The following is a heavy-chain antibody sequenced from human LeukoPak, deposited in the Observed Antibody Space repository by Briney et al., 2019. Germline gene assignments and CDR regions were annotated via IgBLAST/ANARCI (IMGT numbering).Heavy chain of an antibody. D-gene: IGHD4-11*01. CDR2: ISSSSSTI. CDR3: ARASRDSNSDYYYNYMDV. Sequence: GRSLRLSCAASGFTFSSYSINWVRQAPGKWLEWVSYISSSSSTIYYAGSVKGRLTISRDNAKNSLYLQMNSLRAEDTAVYYCARASRDSNSDYYYNYMDVWGKGTTVTVSS. CDR1: GFTFSSYS. V-gene: IGHV3-48*01. J-gene: IGHJ6*03.